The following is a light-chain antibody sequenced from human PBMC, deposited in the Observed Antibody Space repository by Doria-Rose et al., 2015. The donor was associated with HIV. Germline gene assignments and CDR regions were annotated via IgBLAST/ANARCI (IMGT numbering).Light chain of an antibody. CDR3: QQYYSSPPLT. V-gene: IGKV1-8*01. J-gene: IGKJ4*01. Sequence: MTQSPSSLSASTGDRVTITRRASQGISSYLAWYQQKPGKAPKLLIYAASTLQSGVPSRFSGSGSGTDFTLTISCLQSEDFATYYCQQYYSSPPLTFGGGTKVEMK. CDR1: QGISSY. CDR2: AAS.